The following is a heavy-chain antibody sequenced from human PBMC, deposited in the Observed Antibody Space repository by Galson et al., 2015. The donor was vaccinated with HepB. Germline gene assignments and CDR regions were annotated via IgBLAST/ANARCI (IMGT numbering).Heavy chain of an antibody. CDR2: IRSKAYGGTT. CDR3: TRETPTIWSGYYSGY. D-gene: IGHD3-3*01. CDR1: GFTFGDYA. J-gene: IGHJ4*02. Sequence: SLRLSCAASGFTFGDYAMSWFRQAPGKGLEWVGFIRSKAYGGTTEYAASVKGRFTISRDDSKSIAYLQMNSLKTEDTAVYYCTRETPTIWSGYYSGYWGQGTLVTVSS. V-gene: IGHV3-49*03.